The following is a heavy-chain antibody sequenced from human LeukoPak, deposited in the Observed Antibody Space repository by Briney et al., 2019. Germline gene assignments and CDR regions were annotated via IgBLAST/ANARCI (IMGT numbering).Heavy chain of an antibody. CDR1: GYTFTGYY. J-gene: IGHJ6*03. Sequence: ASVTVSCKASGYTFTGYYMHWVRQAPGQGLEWMGWINPNSGGTNYAQKFQGRVTMTRDTSISTAYMELSRLRSDDTAVYYCASGGGNYDFRSGYYYYYYMDVWGKGTTVTVSS. V-gene: IGHV1-2*02. D-gene: IGHD3-3*01. CDR3: ASGGGNYDFRSGYYYYYYMDV. CDR2: INPNSGGT.